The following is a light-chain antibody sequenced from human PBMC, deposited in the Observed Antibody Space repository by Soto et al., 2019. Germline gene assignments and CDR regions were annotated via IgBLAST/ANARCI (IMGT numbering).Light chain of an antibody. CDR3: VTWDESLNSRV. CDR2: TDN. CDR1: SSNIGGNT. J-gene: IGLJ1*01. V-gene: IGLV1-44*01. Sequence: SLLTHPPSLSGTPGQRVTISCSVSSSNIGGNTVNWYQHLPGTAPKVLIYTDNQRPSGVPDRFSGSKSGTSASLAISGLQSEDEADYYCVTWDESLNSRVFGTGTKVTGL.